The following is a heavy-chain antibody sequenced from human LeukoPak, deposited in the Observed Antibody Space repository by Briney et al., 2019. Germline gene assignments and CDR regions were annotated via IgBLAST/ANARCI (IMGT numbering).Heavy chain of an antibody. J-gene: IGHJ5*02. Sequence: SVTVSCTASGGTFSSYAISWVRQAPGQGRGWMGGIITIFGTANYAQKFQGRVTITTDESTSTAYMELSSVRSEDTAVYYCAREATGPTGALRPYNWFDPWGQGTLVTVSS. CDR3: AREATGPTGALRPYNWFDP. CDR2: IITIFGTA. V-gene: IGHV1-69*05. D-gene: IGHD4-11*01. CDR1: GGTFSSYA.